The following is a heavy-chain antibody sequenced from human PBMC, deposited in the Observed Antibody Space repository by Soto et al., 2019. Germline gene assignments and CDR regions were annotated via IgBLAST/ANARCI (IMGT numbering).Heavy chain of an antibody. CDR2: IYYSGST. Sequence: QMQLQESGPGLVKPSETLSLTCTVSGGSVSSGSYYWSWIRQPPGKGLACIGYIYYSGSTHYNHPLKSRVTISVDTSKNQFSLKLTSVTAADTAVYYCARMRIAARQNAYYYYGMDVWGQGTTVTVSS. D-gene: IGHD6-6*01. CDR1: GGSVSSGSYY. J-gene: IGHJ6*02. CDR3: ARMRIAARQNAYYYYGMDV. V-gene: IGHV4-61*01.